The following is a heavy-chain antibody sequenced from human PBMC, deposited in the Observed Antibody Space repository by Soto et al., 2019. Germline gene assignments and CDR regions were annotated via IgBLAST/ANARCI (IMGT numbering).Heavy chain of an antibody. V-gene: IGHV1-69*06. CDR3: ARSPITIFGVVIYYYGMDV. CDR2: IIPIFGTA. Sequence: ASVKVSCKASGGTFSSYAISWVRQAPGQGLEWMGGIIPIFGTANYAQKFQGRVTITADKSTSTAYMELSSLRSEDTAVYYCARSPITIFGVVIYYYGMDVWGQGTTVTVSS. J-gene: IGHJ6*02. D-gene: IGHD3-3*01. CDR1: GGTFSSYA.